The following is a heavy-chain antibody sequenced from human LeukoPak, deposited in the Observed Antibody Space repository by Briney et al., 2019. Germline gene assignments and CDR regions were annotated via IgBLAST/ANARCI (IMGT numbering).Heavy chain of an antibody. D-gene: IGHD2-15*01. CDR1: GDSISIYY. CDR2: IDHTGST. CDR3: ARAACGGGSCYRTNWFDP. J-gene: IGHJ5*02. V-gene: IGHV4-59*12. Sequence: PSETLSLICSVSGDSISIYYWSWIRQPPGKGLEWIGYIDHTGSTYYNPSLKSRVTISVDTSKNQFSLKLSSVTAADTAVYYCARAACGGGSCYRTNWFDPWGQGTLVTVSS.